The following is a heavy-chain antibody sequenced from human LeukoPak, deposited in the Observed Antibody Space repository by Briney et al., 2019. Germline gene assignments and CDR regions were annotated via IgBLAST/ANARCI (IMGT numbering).Heavy chain of an antibody. CDR3: ASDQRYAFDH. D-gene: IGHD2-2*01. J-gene: IGHJ4*02. CDR1: GFSFTDYP. V-gene: IGHV3-48*02. Sequence: PGGSLRLSCAASGFSFTDYPMNWVRQAPGKGLEWVSNIRTSAEGANKASYADFVKGRVTITRDDAKNTLYLHMNSLRDDDTAVYYCASDQRYAFDHWGQGTLVTVSS. CDR2: IRTSAEGANKA.